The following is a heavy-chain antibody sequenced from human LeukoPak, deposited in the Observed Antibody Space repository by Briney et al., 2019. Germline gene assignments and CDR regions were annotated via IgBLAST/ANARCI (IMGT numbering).Heavy chain of an antibody. CDR2: ISAYNGNT. Sequence: ASVKVSCKASGYTFTSYDINWVRQATGQGLEWMGWISAYNGNTNYAQKLQGRVTMTTDTSTSTAYMELRSLRSDDTAVYYCARPRDSSGYYYAFDYWGQGTLVTVSS. J-gene: IGHJ4*02. D-gene: IGHD3-22*01. V-gene: IGHV1-18*01. CDR3: ARPRDSSGYYYAFDY. CDR1: GYTFTSYD.